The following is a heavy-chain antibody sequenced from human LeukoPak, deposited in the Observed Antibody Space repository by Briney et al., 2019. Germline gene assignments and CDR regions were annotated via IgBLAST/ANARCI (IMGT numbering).Heavy chain of an antibody. D-gene: IGHD6-13*01. V-gene: IGHV4-59*01. Sequence: SETLSLTCTVSGGSINTYYWSWIRQPPGRGLEWVGYISYSGRTNYNPSLKSRVTVSIDTSKSQFSLKLVSVTAADTAVYYCARSSSWYRGVWVDAFDIWGQGTMVTVSS. CDR1: GGSINTYY. J-gene: IGHJ3*02. CDR3: ARSSSWYRGVWVDAFDI. CDR2: ISYSGRT.